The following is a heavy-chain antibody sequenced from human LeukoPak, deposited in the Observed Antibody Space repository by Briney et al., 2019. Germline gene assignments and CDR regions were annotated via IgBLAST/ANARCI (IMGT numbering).Heavy chain of an antibody. D-gene: IGHD7-27*01. CDR3: ARSPSNWARFDY. CDR1: GFTLSNYW. CDR2: ISSSASSI. J-gene: IGHJ4*02. Sequence: GGSLRLSCAASGFTLSNYWMHWVRQAPGKGLEWVSYISSSASSIFYADSVKGRFTISRDIPKNSLYLQMNSLRAEDTAVYYCARSPSNWARFDYWGQGTLVTVSS. V-gene: IGHV3-48*04.